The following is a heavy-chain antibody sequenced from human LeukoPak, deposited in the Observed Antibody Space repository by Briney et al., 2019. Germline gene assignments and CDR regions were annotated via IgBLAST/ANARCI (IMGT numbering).Heavy chain of an antibody. J-gene: IGHJ4*02. D-gene: IGHD3-10*01. Sequence: SETLSLTCAVYGGSFSGYYWSWIRQPPGKGLEWIGYIYHSGSTYYNPSLKSRVTISVDRSKNQFSLKLSSVTAADTAVYYCAREVWDGSGSYLEPAYYFDYWGQGTLVTVSS. CDR3: AREVWDGSGSYLEPAYYFDY. CDR1: GGSFSGYY. V-gene: IGHV4-34*01. CDR2: IYHSGST.